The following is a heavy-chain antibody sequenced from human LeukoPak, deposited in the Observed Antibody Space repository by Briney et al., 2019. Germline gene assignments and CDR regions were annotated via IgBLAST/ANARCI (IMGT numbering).Heavy chain of an antibody. Sequence: PGGSLRLSCAASGFTFSSYAMSWVRQAPGKGLEWVSTISATGGSIYYADSVRGRLTISRDNSKNTLYLQMNSLRAEDTAVYYCAKDLLWFGYYYYGMDVWGQGTTVTVSS. CDR2: ISATGGSI. J-gene: IGHJ6*02. CDR1: GFTFSSYA. CDR3: AKDLLWFGYYYYGMDV. V-gene: IGHV3-23*01. D-gene: IGHD3-10*01.